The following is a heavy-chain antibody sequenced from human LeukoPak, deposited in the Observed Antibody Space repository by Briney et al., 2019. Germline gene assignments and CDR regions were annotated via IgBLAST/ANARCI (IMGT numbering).Heavy chain of an antibody. V-gene: IGHV4-34*01. CDR3: ARDLSLGGAFDI. CDR1: GGSFSGYY. J-gene: IGHJ3*02. Sequence: PSETLSLTCAVYGGSFSGYYWGWIRQPPGKGLEWIGTIYYTGSTYYNPSLESRVTMSVDMSTNQSSLRLSSVAASDTAVYYCARDLSLGGAFDIWGQGTMVTVSS. CDR2: IYYTGST. D-gene: IGHD1-26*01.